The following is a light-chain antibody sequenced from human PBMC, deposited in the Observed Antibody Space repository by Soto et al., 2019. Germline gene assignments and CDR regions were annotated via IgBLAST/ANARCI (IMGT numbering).Light chain of an antibody. V-gene: IGKV1-9*01. CDR3: QQLHGYPIT. CDR1: QGIDNS. CDR2: AAS. Sequence: ILLTQSPSSLSASVGDRVTITCRASQGIDNSLAWYQQKPGKAPKLLIYAASNFQSGVPSRFGGSGSGTHFTLTISSLQTEDFATYYCQQLHGYPITFGQGTRLEI. J-gene: IGKJ5*01.